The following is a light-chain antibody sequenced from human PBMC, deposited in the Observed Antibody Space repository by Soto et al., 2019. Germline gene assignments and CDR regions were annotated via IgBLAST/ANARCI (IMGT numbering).Light chain of an antibody. J-gene: IGKJ1*01. V-gene: IGKV1-5*03. CDR1: QGINNC. CDR2: KAS. CDR3: QQYESYPLT. Sequence: DIQMTQSPSTLSASVGDRVTITCRASQGINNCLAWYQQKPGKAPKLLIFKASTLEIGVPSRFSGSGSGTEFTLSISSLQPDDFATYFCQQYESYPLTFGQGTKVEMK.